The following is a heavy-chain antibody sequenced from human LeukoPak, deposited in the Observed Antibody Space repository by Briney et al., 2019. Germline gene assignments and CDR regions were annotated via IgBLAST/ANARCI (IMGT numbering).Heavy chain of an antibody. D-gene: IGHD6-13*01. Sequence: ASVKVSCKASGYTFTSYGISWVRQAPGQGLEWMGWISAYNGNTNYAQKLQGRVTMTTDTSTSTAYMELRSLRSDDTAVYYCARDLDRGSSSWSYYYYGMDVWGQGTTVTVSS. CDR3: ARDLDRGSSSWSYYYYGMDV. V-gene: IGHV1-18*01. CDR2: ISAYNGNT. J-gene: IGHJ6*02. CDR1: GYTFTSYG.